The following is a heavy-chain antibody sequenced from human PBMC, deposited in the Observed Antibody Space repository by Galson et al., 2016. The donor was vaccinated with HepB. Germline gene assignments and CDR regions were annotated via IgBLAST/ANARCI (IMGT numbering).Heavy chain of an antibody. V-gene: IGHV3-30*18. CDR3: AKDRSYGYFGSGGMDV. Sequence: SLRLSCAASGFTFRSHAMSWVRQAPGRGLEWVAVISYDGSNKYYADSVKGRFTISRDNSKNTLYLQMNSLRAEDTAVYYCAKDRSYGYFGSGGMDVWGQGTTVTVSS. J-gene: IGHJ6*02. CDR1: GFTFRSHA. CDR2: ISYDGSNK. D-gene: IGHD3-10*01.